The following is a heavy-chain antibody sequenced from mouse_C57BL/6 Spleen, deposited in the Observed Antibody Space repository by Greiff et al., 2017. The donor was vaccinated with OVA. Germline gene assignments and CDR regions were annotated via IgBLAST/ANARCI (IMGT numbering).Heavy chain of an antibody. CDR3: ARFLYDYGDY. D-gene: IGHD2-4*01. CDR1: GYTFTSYW. V-gene: IGHV1-69*01. Sequence: QVQLQQPGAELVMPGASVKLSCKASGYTFTSYWMHWVKQRPGQGLEWIGEIDPSDSYTNYNQKFKGKSTLTVDKSSSTAYMQLSILTSEDSAVYYCARFLYDYGDYWGQGTTLTVSS. CDR2: IDPSDSYT. J-gene: IGHJ2*01.